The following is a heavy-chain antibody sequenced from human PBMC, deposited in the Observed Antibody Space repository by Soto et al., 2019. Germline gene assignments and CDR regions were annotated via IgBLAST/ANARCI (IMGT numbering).Heavy chain of an antibody. CDR3: ARGETYYYDSSGYRYFDY. CDR2: IYYSGST. D-gene: IGHD3-22*01. V-gene: IGHV4-31*03. CDR1: GGSISSGGYY. J-gene: IGHJ4*02. Sequence: CTVSGGSISSGGYYWSWIRQHPGKGLEWIGYIYYSGSTYYNPSLKSRVTISVDTSKNQFSLKLSSVTAADTAVYYCARGETYYYDSSGYRYFDYWGQGTLVTVSS.